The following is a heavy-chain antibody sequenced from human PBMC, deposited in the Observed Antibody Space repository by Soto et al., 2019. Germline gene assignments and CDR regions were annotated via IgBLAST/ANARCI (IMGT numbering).Heavy chain of an antibody. CDR3: ARQLSHICDS. J-gene: IGHJ4*02. CDR1: GYKFGSAW. Sequence: GESLKISFKGVGYKFGSAWIGWVRQMPGKGLEWTGIIKPGTSDIRYSPSCRGHVTISADEAVSTAYLQWSSLKASDTAMYYCARQLSHICDSWGQGALVTVSS. V-gene: IGHV5-51*01. D-gene: IGHD3-3*02. CDR2: IKPGTSDI.